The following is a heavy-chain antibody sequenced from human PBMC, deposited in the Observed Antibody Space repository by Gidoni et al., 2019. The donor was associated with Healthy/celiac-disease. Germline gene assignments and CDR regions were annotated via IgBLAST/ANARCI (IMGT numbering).Heavy chain of an antibody. D-gene: IGHD1-26*01. CDR3: AGSGSYWQAFDI. CDR1: RGSSSGGGYY. Sequence: QVQLQESGPGLAMPSQTLSLTCTVPRGSSSGGGYYWRWIRQHPGKGLEWIGYIYYSGSTYYNPSLKSRVTIAVDTSKNQFSLKLSSVTAADTAVYYCAGSGSYWQAFDIWGQGTMVTVSS. CDR2: IYYSGST. J-gene: IGHJ3*02. V-gene: IGHV4-31*03.